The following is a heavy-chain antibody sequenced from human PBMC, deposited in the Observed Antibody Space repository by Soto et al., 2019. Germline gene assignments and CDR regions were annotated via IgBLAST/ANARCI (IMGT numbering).Heavy chain of an antibody. J-gene: IGHJ4*02. D-gene: IGHD2-8*02. CDR1: RGSVSYHRAS. CDR2: TYYRSVWNT. Sequence: SQNLSLTRAISRGSVSYHRASWTLVQQSPSRGLEWMGRTYYRSVWNTDYALSVKSRITINVDAARNQFSLRLSSVTPEDTAVYYCARDQSTGWFRWGFEAWGQGTPVTVSS. V-gene: IGHV6-1*01. CDR3: ARDQSTGWFRWGFEA.